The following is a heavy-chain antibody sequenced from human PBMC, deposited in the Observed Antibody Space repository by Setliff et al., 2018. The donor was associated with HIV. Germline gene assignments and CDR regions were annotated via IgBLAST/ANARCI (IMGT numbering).Heavy chain of an antibody. V-gene: IGHV1-2*02. CDR1: GYTFTDYF. CDR3: ARPGGSYGDYGWYLRF. Sequence: ASVKVSCKASGYTFTDYFLHWVRQAPGQGLEWMGYINPNTGDTNSAQKFQGRVTVTRDTSTSTAYMELRSLRSDDTAMYYCARPGGSYGDYGWYLRFWGQGTLVTVSS. CDR2: INPNTGDT. J-gene: IGHJ4*02. D-gene: IGHD4-17*01.